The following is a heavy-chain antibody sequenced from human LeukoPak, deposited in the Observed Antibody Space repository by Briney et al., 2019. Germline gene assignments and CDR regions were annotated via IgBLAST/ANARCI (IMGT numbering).Heavy chain of an antibody. J-gene: IGHJ6*03. CDR2: ISAHNGNT. Sequence: ASVKVSCKASGYTFTSYAISWVRQAPGQGLESMGWISAHNGNTKYAQKFQGRVTITRNTSISTAYMELSSLRSEDTAVYYCARGRRIAARRNYYYYYMDVWGKGTTVTVSS. CDR3: ARGRRIAARRNYYYYYMDV. CDR1: GYTFTSYA. D-gene: IGHD6-6*01. V-gene: IGHV1-8*03.